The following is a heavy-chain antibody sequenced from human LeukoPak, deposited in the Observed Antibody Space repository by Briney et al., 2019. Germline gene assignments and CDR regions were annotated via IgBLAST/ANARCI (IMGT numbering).Heavy chain of an antibody. CDR1: GGSVSSGSYS. J-gene: IGHJ4*02. CDR3: ARDRMAAAGRVFDY. D-gene: IGHD6-13*01. Sequence: PSETLSLTCTVSGGSVSSGSYSWSWIRQPPGKVLEWIGYIYYSGSTDYNPSLKSRLTISVDTPKNQFSLKLSSVTAADTAVYYCARDRMAAAGRVFDYWGQGTLVTVSS. V-gene: IGHV4-61*01. CDR2: IYYSGST.